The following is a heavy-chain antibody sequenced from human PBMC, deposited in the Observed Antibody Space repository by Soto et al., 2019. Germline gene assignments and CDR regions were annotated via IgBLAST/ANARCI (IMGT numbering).Heavy chain of an antibody. J-gene: IGHJ4*02. CDR3: ARSHSSGWEDFDY. CDR1: GGSISSSSYY. CDR2: IYYSGST. D-gene: IGHD6-19*01. V-gene: IGHV4-39*01. Sequence: SETLSLTCTVSGGSISSSSYYWGWIRQPPGKGLEWIGSIYYSGSTYYNPSLKSRVTISVDTSKNQFSLKLSSVTAADTAVYYCARSHSSGWEDFDYWGQGTLVTVSS.